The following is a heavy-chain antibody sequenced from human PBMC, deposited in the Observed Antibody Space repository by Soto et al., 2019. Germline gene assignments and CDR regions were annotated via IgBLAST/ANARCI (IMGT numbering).Heavy chain of an antibody. J-gene: IGHJ5*02. CDR3: AVRSAGHNWLDP. CDR2: VYHSGST. CDR1: GGSIRTTYW. V-gene: IGHV4-4*02. D-gene: IGHD4-4*01. Sequence: QVQLQESGPGLVKPSGTLSLICAVSGGSIRTTYWWSWVRQPPGKGLEWIGEVYHSGSTNYNPSLKSRVAISVDTSNHQLALELSSLTAADTAIYFCAVRSAGHNWLDPWGQGTLVTVSS.